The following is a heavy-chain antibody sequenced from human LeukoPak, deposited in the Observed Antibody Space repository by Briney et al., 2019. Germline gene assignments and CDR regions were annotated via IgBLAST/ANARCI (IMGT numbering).Heavy chain of an antibody. CDR3: ARGALTVVMDY. CDR2: INHSGST. CDR1: GGSFSGYY. Sequence: PSGTLSLTCAVYGGSFSGYYWSWIRQPPGKGLEWIGEINHSGSTNYNPSLKSRVTISVDTSKNQFSLKLSSVTAADTAVYYCARGALTVVMDYWGQGTLVTVSS. D-gene: IGHD4-23*01. V-gene: IGHV4-34*01. J-gene: IGHJ4*02.